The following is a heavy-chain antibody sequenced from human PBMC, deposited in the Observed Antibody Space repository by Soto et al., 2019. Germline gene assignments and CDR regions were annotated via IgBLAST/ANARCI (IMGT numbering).Heavy chain of an antibody. Sequence: QLQLQESGPGLVKPSETLSLTCTVSGGSISTSSYYWGWIRQPPGKGMEWIGSIYYSGSTYYNPSLKSLVAISVDTSKNQCSLKLSSVTAADPAVYYCARDYYGSGAYWGQGTLVTVSS. D-gene: IGHD3-22*01. J-gene: IGHJ4*02. CDR3: ARDYYGSGAY. V-gene: IGHV4-39*01. CDR1: GGSISTSSYY. CDR2: IYYSGST.